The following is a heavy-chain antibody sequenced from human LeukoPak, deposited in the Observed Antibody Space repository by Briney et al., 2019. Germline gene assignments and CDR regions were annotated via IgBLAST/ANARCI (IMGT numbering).Heavy chain of an antibody. CDR3: ARDHAGYYYDSSGYPSGY. Sequence: ASVKDSCKASGYTFTSYGISWVRQAPGQGLEWMGWISAYNGNTNYAQKLQGRVTMTTDTSTSTAYMELRSLRSDDTAVYYCARDHAGYYYDSSGYPSGYWGQGTLVTVSS. D-gene: IGHD3-22*01. CDR2: ISAYNGNT. J-gene: IGHJ4*02. V-gene: IGHV1-18*01. CDR1: GYTFTSYG.